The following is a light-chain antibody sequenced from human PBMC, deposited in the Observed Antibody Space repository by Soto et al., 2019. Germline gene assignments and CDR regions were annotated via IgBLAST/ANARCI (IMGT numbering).Light chain of an antibody. V-gene: IGKV1-6*02. J-gene: IGKJ1*01. Sequence: AIQLTQSPSSLSASVGDTVTITCRASQGIGDHLGWYQQTPGQAPKLLLNAASSLQSGVPSRFSGRTSGAFFTLTISRLQPEDVATYYCLQYHLYQWTFGQGTKVEIK. CDR3: LQYHLYQWT. CDR1: QGIGDH. CDR2: AAS.